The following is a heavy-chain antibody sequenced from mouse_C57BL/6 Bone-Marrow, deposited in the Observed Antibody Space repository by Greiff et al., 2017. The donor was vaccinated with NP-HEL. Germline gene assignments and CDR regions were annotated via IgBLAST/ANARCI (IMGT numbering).Heavy chain of an antibody. V-gene: IGHV1-80*01. CDR3: ARVGVRRGYAMDY. CDR2: IYPGAGDT. Sequence: VQLQQSGAELVKPGASVKISCKASGYAFSSYWMNWVKQRPGKGLEWIGQIYPGAGDTNYNGKFKGKATLTADKSSSTAYMQLSSLTSEDSAVYFCARVGVRRGYAMDYWGQGTSVTVSS. CDR1: GYAFSSYW. J-gene: IGHJ4*01. D-gene: IGHD2-14*01.